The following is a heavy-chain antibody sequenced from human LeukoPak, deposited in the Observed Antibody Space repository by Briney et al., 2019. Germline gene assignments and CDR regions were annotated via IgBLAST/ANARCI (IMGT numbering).Heavy chain of an antibody. CDR3: ARDRGSGGVAGTYY. CDR1: GFTLSSYW. Sequence: GGSLRLSRAASGFTLSSYWLHWVRQAPGKGLEWVAVIWYDGSNKYYADSVKGRFTISRDNSKNMLYLEMNSLRAEDTAVYYCARDRGSGGVAGTYYWGQGTLVTVSS. D-gene: IGHD6-19*01. V-gene: IGHV3-33*08. CDR2: IWYDGSNK. J-gene: IGHJ4*02.